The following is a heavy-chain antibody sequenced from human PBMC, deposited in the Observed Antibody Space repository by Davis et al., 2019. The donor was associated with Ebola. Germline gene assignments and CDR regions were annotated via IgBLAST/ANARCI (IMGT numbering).Heavy chain of an antibody. Sequence: ASVKVSCKASGYTFTSYAMNWVRQAPGQGLEWMGWINPHNGNTNYAQNVQGRVTMTTDTSTSTAYMEVGILRSDDTAVYYCARESYYRWELLDYWGQGTLVTVSS. CDR3: ARESYYRWELLDY. V-gene: IGHV1-18*01. J-gene: IGHJ4*02. CDR2: INPHNGNT. CDR1: GYTFTSYA. D-gene: IGHD1-26*01.